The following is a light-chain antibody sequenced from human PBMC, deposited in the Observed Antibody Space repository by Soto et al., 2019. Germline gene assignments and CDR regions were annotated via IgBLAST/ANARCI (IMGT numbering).Light chain of an antibody. V-gene: IGLV1-40*01. CDR2: GNS. CDR3: QSYDSSLSGTV. J-gene: IGLJ2*01. CDR1: SSNIGAGYD. Sequence: QSVLTQPPSVSGAPGQRVTISCTGSSSNIGAGYDVHWYQQLPGTAPKLLIYGNSNRPSGVPDRFSGSKDGTSASLALAGLQAEDEADYYCQSYDSSLSGTVFGGGTKLTVL.